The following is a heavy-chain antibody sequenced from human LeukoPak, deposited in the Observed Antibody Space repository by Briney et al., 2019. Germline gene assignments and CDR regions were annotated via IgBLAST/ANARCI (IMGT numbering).Heavy chain of an antibody. CDR1: GFTFSSYA. CDR3: ARDDTIFGVANPGVHAFDI. Sequence: QPGGSLRLSCAASGFTFSSYAMSWVRQAPGKGLEWVSSISGSGGTTHYADSVKGRFTITRDNSKNTLNLQMNSLRSEDTAVYYCARDDTIFGVANPGVHAFDIWGQGTMVTVSS. J-gene: IGHJ3*02. V-gene: IGHV3-23*01. CDR2: ISGSGGTT. D-gene: IGHD3-3*01.